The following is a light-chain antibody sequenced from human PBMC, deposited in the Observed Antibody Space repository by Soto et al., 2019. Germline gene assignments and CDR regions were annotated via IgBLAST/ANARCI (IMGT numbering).Light chain of an antibody. J-gene: IGLJ2*01. V-gene: IGLV2-14*03. Sequence: QSALTQPASVSGSPGQSITISCTGTSSDVGGYNYVSWYQQHPGKAPKLMIYDVRNRPSGVSNRFSGSKSGNTASLTISGLQAEDEADYYCNSYASSSTPVVFGGGTKLNVL. CDR1: SSDVGGYNY. CDR3: NSYASSSTPVV. CDR2: DVR.